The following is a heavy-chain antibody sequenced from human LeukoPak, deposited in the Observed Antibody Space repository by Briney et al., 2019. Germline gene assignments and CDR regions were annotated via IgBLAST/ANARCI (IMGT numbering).Heavy chain of an antibody. J-gene: IGHJ2*01. Sequence: GGSLRLSCAASGFTFSSYDIHWVRQATGKGLEWVSVIGTAGDTFYPDSVKGRFTISKENAKNSVYLQMNDLRAGDTAVYYCARDPKGYRYIDLWGRGTLVTVSS. V-gene: IGHV3-13*01. CDR2: IGTAGDT. CDR3: ARDPKGYRYIDL. CDR1: GFTFSSYD.